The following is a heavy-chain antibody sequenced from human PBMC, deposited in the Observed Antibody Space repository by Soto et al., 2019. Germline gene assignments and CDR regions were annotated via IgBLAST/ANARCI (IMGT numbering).Heavy chain of an antibody. CDR3: VRDHRLAFDI. V-gene: IGHV3-48*02. CDR2: ISVGGGSI. CDR1: GFTFRDYA. Sequence: EVQLVESGGGLVQPGGSLRVSCIDSGFTFRDYAFNWVRQAPGKGLEWVSYISVGGGSIFYADSVKGRFTISRDDARNSVYLQMNTLRHEDTAVYHCVRDHRLAFDIWGQGTVVTVSS. J-gene: IGHJ3*02.